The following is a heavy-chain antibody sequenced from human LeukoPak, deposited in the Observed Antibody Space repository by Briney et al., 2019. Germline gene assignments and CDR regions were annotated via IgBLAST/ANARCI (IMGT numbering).Heavy chain of an antibody. J-gene: IGHJ6*02. CDR3: VRDGGSGSYGDHYYYGMDV. V-gene: IGHV3-53*01. CDR1: GFTVSSND. Sequence: GGSLRLSCAASGFTVSSNDMSWVRQARGKGLEWVSFIDGGATTSYADSVKGRFTIPRDNSKNTLYPQMNSLRAEDTAVYYCVRDGGSGSYGDHYYYGMDVWGPGTTVIVSS. D-gene: IGHD3-10*01. CDR2: IDGGATT.